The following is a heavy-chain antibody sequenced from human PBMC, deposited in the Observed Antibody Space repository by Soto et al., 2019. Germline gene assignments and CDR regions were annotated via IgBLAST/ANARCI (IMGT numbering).Heavy chain of an antibody. CDR3: ASSFGYYDFWSGYSNFGSQPYYYYGMDV. V-gene: IGHV3-23*01. CDR1: GFTFSSYA. J-gene: IGHJ6*02. CDR2: ISGSGGST. Sequence: GGSLRLSCAASGFTFSSYAMSWVRQAPGKGLEWVSAISGSGGSTYYADSVKGRFTISRDNSKNTLYLQMNSLRAEDTAVYYCASSFGYYDFWSGYSNFGSQPYYYYGMDVWGQGTTVTVSS. D-gene: IGHD3-3*01.